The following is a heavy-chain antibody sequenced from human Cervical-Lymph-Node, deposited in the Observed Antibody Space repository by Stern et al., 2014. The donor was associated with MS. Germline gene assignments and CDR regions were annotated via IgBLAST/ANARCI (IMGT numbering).Heavy chain of an antibody. CDR2: ISAYNGDT. Sequence: QLVQSGAEVKKPGASVKVSCKASGYTFTSYGITWVRQAPGQGLEWMGWISAYNGDTKYAQKVQGRITMTTDAFTNTAYMELRSLRSDDTAVYYCARGGTAAAGTAYDYWGQGTLVTVSS. V-gene: IGHV1-18*01. D-gene: IGHD6-13*01. CDR1: GYTFTSYG. J-gene: IGHJ4*02. CDR3: ARGGTAAAGTAYDY.